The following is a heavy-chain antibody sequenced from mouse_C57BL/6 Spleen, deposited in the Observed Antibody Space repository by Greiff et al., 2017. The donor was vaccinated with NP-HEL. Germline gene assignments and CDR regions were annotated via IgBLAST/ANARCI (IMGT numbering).Heavy chain of an antibody. CDR1: GFTFSSYG. J-gene: IGHJ2*01. CDR3: ARKGGSTIYYFDY. D-gene: IGHD1-1*01. CDR2: ISSGGSYT. V-gene: IGHV5-6*02. Sequence: DVMLVESGGDLVKPGGSLKLSCAASGFTFSSYGMSWVRQTPDKRLEWVATISSGGSYTYYPDSVKGRFTISRDNAKNTLYLQMSSLKSEDTAMYYCARKGGSTIYYFDYWGQGTTLTVSS.